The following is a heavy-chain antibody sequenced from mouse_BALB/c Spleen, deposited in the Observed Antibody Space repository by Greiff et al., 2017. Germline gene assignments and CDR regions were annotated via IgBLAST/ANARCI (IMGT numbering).Heavy chain of an antibody. D-gene: IGHD2-10*01. CDR3: ARGLPYYGNYYAMDY. V-gene: IGHV1-69*02. J-gene: IGHJ4*01. Sequence: QVQLKQPGAELVKPGAPVKLSCKASGYTFTSYWMNWVKQRPGRGLEWIGRIDPSDSETHYNQKFKDKATLTVDKSSSTAYIQLSSLTSEDSAVYYCARGLPYYGNYYAMDYWGQGTSVTVSS. CDR1: GYTFTSYW. CDR2: IDPSDSET.